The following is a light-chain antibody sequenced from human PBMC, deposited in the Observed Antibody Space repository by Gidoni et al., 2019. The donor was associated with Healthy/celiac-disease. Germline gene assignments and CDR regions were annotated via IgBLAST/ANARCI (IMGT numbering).Light chain of an antibody. CDR3: MQALQTPWT. Sequence: EIVMTQSPLSLPVTPGEPASISCRSSQSLLQSNGYNYLDWYLQKPGQSPQLLIYLGSNRASGVPDRFSGSGSGTDFTRRISRVEAEDVGVYYCMQALQTPWTFGQGTKVEIK. CDR2: LGS. CDR1: QSLLQSNGYNY. V-gene: IGKV2-28*01. J-gene: IGKJ1*01.